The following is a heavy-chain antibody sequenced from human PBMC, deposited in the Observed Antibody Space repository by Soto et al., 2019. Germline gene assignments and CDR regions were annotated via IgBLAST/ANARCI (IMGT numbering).Heavy chain of an antibody. Sequence: AGGSLRLSCAASGFTFISYAMSWVRQAPGKGLEWVSAISGSGGSTYYADSVKGRFTISRDNSKNTLYLQMNSLRAEDTAVYYCAKNSVARYDSSGYFYLVAEYFQHWGQGTLFTVSS. D-gene: IGHD3-22*01. J-gene: IGHJ1*01. V-gene: IGHV3-23*01. CDR1: GFTFISYA. CDR3: AKNSVARYDSSGYFYLVAEYFQH. CDR2: ISGSGGST.